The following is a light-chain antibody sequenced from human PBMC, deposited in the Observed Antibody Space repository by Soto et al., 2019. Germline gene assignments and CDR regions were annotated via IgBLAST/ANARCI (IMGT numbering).Light chain of an antibody. CDR1: NSNIGAGYD. V-gene: IGLV1-40*01. J-gene: IGLJ2*01. CDR2: GNS. CDR3: QSYDASLTL. Sequence: QAVVTQPPSVSGAPGQSVTISCTGSNSNIGAGYDVHWYQQLPGTAPKLLIYGNSNRPSGVPDRFSGSKSGTSASLAITGLQAEDEADYYCQSYDASLTLFGGGTKLTVL.